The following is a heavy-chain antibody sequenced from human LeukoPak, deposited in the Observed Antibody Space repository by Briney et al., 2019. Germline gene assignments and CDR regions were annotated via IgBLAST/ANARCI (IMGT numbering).Heavy chain of an antibody. Sequence: SETLSLTCPVSGDSVNTRRYYWGWIRQPPGKGREWLGSIYHSGSTYYEPSLRSRVTISIDTSRNQFSLNLTSVTAADTAVYFCARRDIVKGGFDYWGQGTLVTVSS. D-gene: IGHD3-16*02. CDR1: GDSVNTRRYY. V-gene: IGHV4-39*01. CDR2: IYHSGST. J-gene: IGHJ4*02. CDR3: ARRDIVKGGFDY.